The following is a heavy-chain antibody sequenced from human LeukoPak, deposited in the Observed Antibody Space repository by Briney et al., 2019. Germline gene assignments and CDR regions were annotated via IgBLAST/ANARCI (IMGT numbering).Heavy chain of an antibody. J-gene: IGHJ4*02. CDR2: IYTSGST. CDR1: GGSISSSSYY. CDR3: ARVALGYCSGGSCYEVGYDY. V-gene: IGHV4-61*02. D-gene: IGHD2-15*01. Sequence: SETLSLTCTVSGGSISSSSYYWGWIRQPAGKGLEWIGRIYTSGSTNYNPSLKSRVTMSVDTSKNQFSLKLSSVTAADTAVYYCARVALGYCSGGSCYEVGYDYWGQGTLVTVSS.